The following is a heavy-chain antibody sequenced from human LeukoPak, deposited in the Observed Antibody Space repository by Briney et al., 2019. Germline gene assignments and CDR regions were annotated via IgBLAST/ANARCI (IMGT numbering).Heavy chain of an antibody. CDR3: ARAAAAAGGQYFDY. Sequence: SETLSLTCTVSGGSISSYYWSWIRQPPGKGLGWIGEINHSGSTNYNPSLKSRVTISVDTSKNQFSLKLSSVTAADTAVYYCARAAAAAGGQYFDYWGQGALVTVSS. D-gene: IGHD6-13*01. CDR1: GGSISSYY. V-gene: IGHV4-34*01. J-gene: IGHJ4*02. CDR2: INHSGST.